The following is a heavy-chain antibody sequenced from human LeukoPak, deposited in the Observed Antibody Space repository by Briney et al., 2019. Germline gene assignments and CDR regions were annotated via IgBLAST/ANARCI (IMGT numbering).Heavy chain of an antibody. CDR1: GFTFSTYW. Sequence: GGSLRLSCAASGFTFSTYWMNWVRQAPGKGLVWVSRINSSGSSTTYADSVKGRFTIPRDNAKNTLYLQLNSLRAEDTAVYYCARDRGTYGVVDYWGQGTLVSVSS. D-gene: IGHD3-3*01. J-gene: IGHJ4*02. CDR3: ARDRGTYGVVDY. CDR2: INSSGSST. V-gene: IGHV3-74*01.